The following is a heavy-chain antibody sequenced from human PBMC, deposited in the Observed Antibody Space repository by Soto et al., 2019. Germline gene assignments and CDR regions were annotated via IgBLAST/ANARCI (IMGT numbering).Heavy chain of an antibody. V-gene: IGHV1-3*04. D-gene: IGHD4-17*01. Sequence: GASVKVSCKASGYTFTNNVIHWLRQAPGQTLEWMGWIHTAKGNTKYSQKFEARVTLTRYTAASTAYMELNSLRSEDTAVYYCARADYGGNYRLRRFDYWGQGTLVTVSS. CDR1: GYTFTNNV. CDR3: ARADYGGNYRLRRFDY. J-gene: IGHJ4*02. CDR2: IHTAKGNT.